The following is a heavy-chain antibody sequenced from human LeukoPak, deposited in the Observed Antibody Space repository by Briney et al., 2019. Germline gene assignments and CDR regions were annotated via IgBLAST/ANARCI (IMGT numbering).Heavy chain of an antibody. CDR1: GYSFTSYW. Sequence: GESLKISCKGSGYSFTSYWISWVRQMPGKGLEWMGRIDPSDSYTNYSPSFQGHVTISADESISTAYLQWSSLKASDTAMYYCARTSYGDYDYYYYYGMDVWGQGTTVTVSS. J-gene: IGHJ6*02. CDR3: ARTSYGDYDYYYYYGMDV. D-gene: IGHD4-17*01. CDR2: IDPSDSYT. V-gene: IGHV5-10-1*01.